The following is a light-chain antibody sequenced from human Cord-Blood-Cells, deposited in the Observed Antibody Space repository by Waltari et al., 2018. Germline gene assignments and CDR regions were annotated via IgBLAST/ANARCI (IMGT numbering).Light chain of an antibody. V-gene: IGKV1-5*03. CDR1: QSISSR. J-gene: IGKJ2*01. CDR2: KAS. CDR3: QQYNSYPYT. Sequence: DIQMTQSPSTLSASVGDRVTITCRASQSISSRWAWYQQQPGKAPKLLIYKASSLESGVPSRFSGSGSGTEFTLTISSLQPNDFATYYCQQYNSYPYTFGQGTKLEIK.